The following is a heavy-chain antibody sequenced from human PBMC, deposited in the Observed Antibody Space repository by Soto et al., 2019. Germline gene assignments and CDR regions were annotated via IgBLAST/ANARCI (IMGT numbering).Heavy chain of an antibody. D-gene: IGHD1-26*01. CDR1: GFTFSDTL. Sequence: QVQLVQSGAEMKKPGASVNISCQASGFTFSDTLINWVRKGPGQGLEWMGWINPANGNTRYSESFQGRVTISSLSSASTAYVALSDLTSEDTAVYYCARDIVSVGPRANEAVDVWGQGTMITVSS. V-gene: IGHV1-3*01. CDR3: ARDIVSVGPRANEAVDV. CDR2: INPANGNT. J-gene: IGHJ3*01.